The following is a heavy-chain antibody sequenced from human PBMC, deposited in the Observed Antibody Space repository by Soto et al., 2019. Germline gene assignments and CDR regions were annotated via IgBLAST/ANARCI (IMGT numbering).Heavy chain of an antibody. V-gene: IGHV1-8*01. D-gene: IGHD5-12*01. CDR3: ARGRMATIPFDY. Sequence: ASVKVSCKASGYTFTSYYINWVLQATGQGLEWMGWMNPNSGNTGYAQKFQGRVTMTRNTSISTAYMELSSLRSEDTAVYYCARGRMATIPFDYWGQGTLVTVSS. CDR2: MNPNSGNT. CDR1: GYTFTSYY. J-gene: IGHJ4*02.